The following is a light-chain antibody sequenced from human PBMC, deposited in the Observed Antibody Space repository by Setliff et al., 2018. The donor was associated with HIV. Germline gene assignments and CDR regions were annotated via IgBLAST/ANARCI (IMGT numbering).Light chain of an antibody. V-gene: IGLV2-8*01. J-gene: IGLJ1*01. CDR1: SSDVGGYSY. CDR3: SSYAGTNHPYV. CDR2: EVN. Sequence: QSVLTQPPSASGSPGQSVTISCTGTSSDVGGYSYVSWYQHHPGRPPKLLIYEVNQRPSGVPDRFSGSKSGNTASLTVSGLQAEDEADYYCSSYAGTNHPYVFGTGTKVTVL.